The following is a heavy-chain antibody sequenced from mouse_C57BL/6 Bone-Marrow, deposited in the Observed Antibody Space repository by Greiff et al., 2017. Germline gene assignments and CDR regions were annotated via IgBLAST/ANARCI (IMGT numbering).Heavy chain of an antibody. V-gene: IGHV5-6*01. Sequence: EVKLQESGGDLVKPGGSLKLSCAASGFTFSSYRMSWVRQTPDKRLEWVATISSGGSYTYYPDSVKGRFTISRDNAKNTLYLQMSSLKAEDTAMYYCARTPATDWGQGTTLTVSS. D-gene: IGHD1-2*01. CDR3: ARTPATD. CDR2: ISSGGSYT. J-gene: IGHJ2*01. CDR1: GFTFSSYR.